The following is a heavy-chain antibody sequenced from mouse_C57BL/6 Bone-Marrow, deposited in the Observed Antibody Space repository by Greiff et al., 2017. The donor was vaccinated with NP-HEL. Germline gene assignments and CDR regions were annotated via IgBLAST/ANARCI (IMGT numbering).Heavy chain of an antibody. J-gene: IGHJ1*03. V-gene: IGHV1-26*01. CDR3: GRYGYYWYFDV. CDR1: GYTFTDYY. D-gene: IGHD2-2*01. CDR2: INPNNGGT. Sequence: EVQLQQSGPELVKPGASVKISCKASGYTFTDYYMNWVKQSHGKSLEWIGDINPNNGGTSYNQKFKGKATLTVDKSSSTAYMELRSLTSEDSAVYYCGRYGYYWYFDVWGTGTTVTVSS.